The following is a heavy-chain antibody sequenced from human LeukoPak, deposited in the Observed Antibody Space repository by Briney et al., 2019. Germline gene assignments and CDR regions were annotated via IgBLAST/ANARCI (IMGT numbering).Heavy chain of an antibody. Sequence: SETLSLTCAVYGGSFSGYYWSWTRQPPGKGLEWIGEINHSGSTNYNPSLKSRVTISVDTSKNQFSLKLSSVTAADTAVYYCAIMAGRFDYWGQGTLVTVSS. CDR2: INHSGST. CDR1: GGSFSGYY. D-gene: IGHD6-19*01. J-gene: IGHJ4*02. CDR3: AIMAGRFDY. V-gene: IGHV4-34*01.